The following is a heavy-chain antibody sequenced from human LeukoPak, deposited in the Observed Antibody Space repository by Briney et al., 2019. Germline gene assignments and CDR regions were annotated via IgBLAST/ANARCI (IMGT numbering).Heavy chain of an antibody. CDR2: IYYSGST. CDR1: GGSISSGGYY. Sequence: KPSETLSLTCTVSGGSISSGGYYWSWIRQPPGKGLEWIGYIYYSGSTYYNPSLKSRVTISVDTSKNQFSLKLSSVTAADTAVYYCAISRYNWNLSRFDPWGQGTLVTVSS. CDR3: AISRYNWNLSRFDP. J-gene: IGHJ5*02. V-gene: IGHV4-30-4*08. D-gene: IGHD1-7*01.